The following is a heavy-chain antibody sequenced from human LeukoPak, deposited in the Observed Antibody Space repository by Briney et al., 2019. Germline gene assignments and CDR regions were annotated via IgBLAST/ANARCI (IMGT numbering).Heavy chain of an antibody. CDR2: IWNSGNS. J-gene: IGHJ4*02. D-gene: IGHD2-2*01. CDR3: ARYHCGSTYCPGVDF. V-gene: IGHV4-31*03. Sequence: SETLSLTCTVSAGSINSGGYFWTWVRQHPGEGLEWIGYIWNSGNSYYNPSLSSRVIISTDSSKSTFSLKLSSVTAADTAVYYCARYHCGSTYCPGVDFYGQGTLVTVSS. CDR1: AGSINSGGYF.